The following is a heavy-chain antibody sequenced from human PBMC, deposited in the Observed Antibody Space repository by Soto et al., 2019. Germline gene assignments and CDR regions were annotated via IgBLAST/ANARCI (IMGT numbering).Heavy chain of an antibody. CDR3: ARDNHPLVVYCSSTSCYDWYFDL. CDR1: GDSVSSNSAA. D-gene: IGHD2-2*01. CDR2: TYYRSKWYN. Sequence: SQTLSLTCAISGDSVSSNSAAWNWIRQSPSRGLEWLGRTYYRSKWYNDYAVSVKSRITINPDKSKNQFSLQLNSVTPEDTAVYYCARDNHPLVVYCSSTSCYDWYFDLWGRGTLVTVSS. V-gene: IGHV6-1*01. J-gene: IGHJ2*01.